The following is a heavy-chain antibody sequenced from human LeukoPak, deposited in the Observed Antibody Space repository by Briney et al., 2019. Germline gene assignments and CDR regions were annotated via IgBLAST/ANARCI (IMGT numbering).Heavy chain of an antibody. J-gene: IGHJ3*02. V-gene: IGHV4-34*01. CDR2: INHSGST. CDR3: ARRSPPPRLFDI. CDR1: GGSFSGHY. Sequence: SETLSLTCAVYGGSFSGHYWSWIRQPPGKGLEWIGEINHSGSTNYNPSLKSRVTISVDTSKNQFSLKLSSVTAADTAVYYCARRSPPPRLFDIWGQGTMVTVSS.